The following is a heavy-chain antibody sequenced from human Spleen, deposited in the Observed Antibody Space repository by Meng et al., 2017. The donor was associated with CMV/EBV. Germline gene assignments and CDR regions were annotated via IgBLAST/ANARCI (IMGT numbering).Heavy chain of an antibody. Sequence: GGSLRLSCAASGFTFSSYWMSWVRQAPGKGLEWVANIKQDGSEKYYVDSVKGRFTISRDNAKNSLHLQMNSLRADDTAIYYCVKGTYYDERGFDFWGQGTLVTVSS. V-gene: IGHV3-7*01. J-gene: IGHJ4*02. CDR1: GFTFSSYW. CDR2: IKQDGSEK. D-gene: IGHD3-3*01. CDR3: VKGTYYDERGFDF.